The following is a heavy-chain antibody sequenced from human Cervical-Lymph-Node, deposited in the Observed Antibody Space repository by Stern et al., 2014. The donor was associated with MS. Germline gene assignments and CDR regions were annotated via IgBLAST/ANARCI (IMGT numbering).Heavy chain of an antibody. Sequence: VQLVESGPEMKKPGSSVKISCKASGDTFSSYAFSWVRQGPGQGLEWMGLIIPMFGKADYAQKSPGRVTITADESQRTAYMELSSLRSEDTAIYYCARGQAAHFDGWGQGTLVTVSS. CDR2: IIPMFGKA. CDR3: ARGQAAHFDG. J-gene: IGHJ4*02. V-gene: IGHV1-69*01. D-gene: IGHD3-9*01. CDR1: GDTFSSYA.